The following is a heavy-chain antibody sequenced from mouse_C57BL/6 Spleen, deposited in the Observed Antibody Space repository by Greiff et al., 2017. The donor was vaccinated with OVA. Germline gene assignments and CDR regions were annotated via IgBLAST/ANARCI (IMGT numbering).Heavy chain of an antibody. CDR3: TRAGQLRLRDY. Sequence: QVQLQQSGAELVRPGASVTLSCKASGYTFTDYEMHWVKQTPVHGLEWIGAIDPETGGTAYNQKFKGKAILTADKSSSTAYMERRSLTSEDSAVYYCTRAGQLRLRDYWGQGTTLTVSS. CDR1: GYTFTDYE. J-gene: IGHJ2*01. V-gene: IGHV1-15*01. D-gene: IGHD3-2*02. CDR2: IDPETGGT.